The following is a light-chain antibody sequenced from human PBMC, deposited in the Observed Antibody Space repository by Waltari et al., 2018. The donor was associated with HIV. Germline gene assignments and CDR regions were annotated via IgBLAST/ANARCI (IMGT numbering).Light chain of an antibody. CDR1: RPNIGAGSD. CDR3: QSYDSSLSGSV. J-gene: IGLJ2*01. Sequence: QSVLTQPPSVSGSPCQRVTIPCTGSRPNIGAGSDLHWYQQLPGTAPKLLIYGNSNRPSGVPDRFSGSKSGTSASLAITGLQAEDEADYYCQSYDSSLSGSVFGGGTKLTVL. CDR2: GNS. V-gene: IGLV1-40*01.